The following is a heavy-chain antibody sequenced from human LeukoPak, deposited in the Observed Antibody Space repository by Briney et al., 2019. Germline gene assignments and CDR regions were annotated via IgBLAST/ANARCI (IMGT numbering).Heavy chain of an antibody. CDR3: AREKEYSYGYRLPYAHYGMDV. Sequence: PGGSLRLSCAASGFTFSDYYMSWIRQAPGKGLEWVSYISSSGSTIYYADSVKGRFTISRDNAKNSLYLQMNSLRAEDTAVYYCAREKEYSYGYRLPYAHYGMDVWGQGTTVTVSS. J-gene: IGHJ6*02. D-gene: IGHD5-18*01. CDR1: GFTFSDYY. CDR2: ISSSGSTI. V-gene: IGHV3-11*01.